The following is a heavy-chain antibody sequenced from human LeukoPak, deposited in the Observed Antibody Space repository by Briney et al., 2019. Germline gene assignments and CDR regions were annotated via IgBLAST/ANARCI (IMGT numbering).Heavy chain of an antibody. CDR2: VYSGGST. Sequence: GGSLRLSCAASGFTVSSNYMSWVRRAPGKGLEWVSVVYSGGSTYYADSVKGRYTISRDNSKNMLYLQMNSLRVEDTAVYYCARDRPSYSSGWYRGMDVWGQGTTVTVSS. J-gene: IGHJ6*02. V-gene: IGHV3-53*01. D-gene: IGHD6-19*01. CDR3: ARDRPSYSSGWYRGMDV. CDR1: GFTVSSNY.